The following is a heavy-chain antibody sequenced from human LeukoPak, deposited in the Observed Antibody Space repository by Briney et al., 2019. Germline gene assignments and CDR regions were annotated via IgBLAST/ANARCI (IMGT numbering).Heavy chain of an antibody. V-gene: IGHV3-23*01. Sequence: GGSLRLSCAASGFTFSSYAMSWVRQAPGKGLEWVSGISGSGGGTYYADSVKGRFTISRDNSKNTLYLQMNSLRAEDTAIYYCAKGYCSSTNCAYYFDYWGQGTLVTVSS. CDR1: GFTFSSYA. CDR2: ISGSGGGT. J-gene: IGHJ4*02. CDR3: AKGYCSSTNCAYYFDY. D-gene: IGHD2-2*01.